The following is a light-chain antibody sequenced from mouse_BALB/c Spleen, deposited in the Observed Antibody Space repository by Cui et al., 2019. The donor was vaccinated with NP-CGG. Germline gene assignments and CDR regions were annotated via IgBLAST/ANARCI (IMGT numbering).Light chain of an antibody. CDR3: ALWYSNHWV. CDR1: TGAVTTSNY. J-gene: IGLJ1*01. Sequence: AVLTQDTALTTSPCETVTLTCRSSTGAVTTSNYANWVQEKPDHLFTGLIGGTNNRVPGVPARFSGSLIGDKAALTITGAQTEDEAIYFCALWYSNHWVFGGGTKLTVL. CDR2: GTN. V-gene: IGLV1*01.